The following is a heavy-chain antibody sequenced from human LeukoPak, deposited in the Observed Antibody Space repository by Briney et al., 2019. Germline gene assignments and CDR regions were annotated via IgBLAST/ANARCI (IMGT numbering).Heavy chain of an antibody. CDR2: IYSGGST. J-gene: IGHJ5*02. Sequence: PGESLRLSCAASGFTVSSNYMSWVRQAPGKGLEWVSVIYSGGSTYYADSVKGRFTISRDNSKNTLYLQMNSLRAEDTAVYYCARDIYGDYGWFDPWGQGTLVTVSS. V-gene: IGHV3-53*01. CDR1: GFTVSSNY. D-gene: IGHD4-17*01. CDR3: ARDIYGDYGWFDP.